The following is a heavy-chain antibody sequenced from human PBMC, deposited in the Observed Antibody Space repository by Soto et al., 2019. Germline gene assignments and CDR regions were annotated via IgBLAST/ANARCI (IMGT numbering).Heavy chain of an antibody. V-gene: IGHV4-34*01. CDR3: ARGVILWFGELSRRGGYYYYMDV. CDR1: GGSFSGYQ. J-gene: IGHJ6*03. D-gene: IGHD3-10*01. CDR2: IKDSGNI. Sequence: QVQLQQWGAGLLNPSETLSLTCAVYGGSFSGYQWSWIRQTPGKGLEWIGEIKDSGNINYNPSLKSRVTILLDTPKKQISLKLSSVTAADSDVYYCARGVILWFGELSRRGGYYYYMDVWGKGTTVTVSS.